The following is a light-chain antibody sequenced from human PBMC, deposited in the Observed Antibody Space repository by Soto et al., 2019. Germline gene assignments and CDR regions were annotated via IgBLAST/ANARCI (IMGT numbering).Light chain of an antibody. J-gene: IGLJ1*01. CDR2: EVS. Sequence: QSSLSQPASVSGSPVQSITISCTGTSSDVGGYNYFSWYQQHPGKAPKLMIYEVSNRPSGFSNRFSGSKSGNTASLTISGLQAEDEADYYCSSYTXSSTHYVVGTGXKXT. CDR3: SSYTXSSTHYV. V-gene: IGLV2-14*01. CDR1: SSDVGGYNY.